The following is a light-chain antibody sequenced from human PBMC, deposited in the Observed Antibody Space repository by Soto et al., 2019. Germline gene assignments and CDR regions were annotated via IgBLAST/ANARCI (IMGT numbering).Light chain of an antibody. CDR2: NVS. Sequence: QSALTQPASVSGSPGQSITISCTGTSSDVGAYHYVSWYQQHPGKAPKLIIYNVSYRPSGLSNRFSGSKTGNTASLTISGLQAEDESVYYCSAYTTSSTLVFGGGTKVTVL. CDR3: SAYTTSSTLV. CDR1: SSDVGAYHY. V-gene: IGLV2-14*01. J-gene: IGLJ2*01.